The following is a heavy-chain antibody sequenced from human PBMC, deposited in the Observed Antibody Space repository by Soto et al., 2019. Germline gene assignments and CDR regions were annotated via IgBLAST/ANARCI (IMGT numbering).Heavy chain of an antibody. Sequence: WESLKISCKASGYTFTTSWIGWVRQMPGQGLEWMGIIDPGDSDTRYSPSFQGRITISVDKSISTAYLQWSSLEASDTAIYYCARHAGNSWKGDYFDYWGRGALVTVSS. CDR2: IDPGDSDT. V-gene: IGHV5-51*01. J-gene: IGHJ4*02. CDR1: GYTFTTSW. D-gene: IGHD6-13*01. CDR3: ARHAGNSWKGDYFDY.